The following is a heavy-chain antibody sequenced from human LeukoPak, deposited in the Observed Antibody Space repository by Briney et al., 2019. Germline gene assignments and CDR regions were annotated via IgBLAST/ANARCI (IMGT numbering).Heavy chain of an antibody. CDR3: ARGSIAAAGTGAR. Sequence: ASVKVSCKASGYTFTSYDINWVRQATGQGLEWVGWMNPNSGNTGYAQKFQGRVTMTRNTSISTAYMELSSLRSEDTAVYYCARGSIAAAGTGARWGQGTLVTVSS. V-gene: IGHV1-8*01. D-gene: IGHD6-13*01. CDR2: MNPNSGNT. J-gene: IGHJ4*02. CDR1: GYTFTSYD.